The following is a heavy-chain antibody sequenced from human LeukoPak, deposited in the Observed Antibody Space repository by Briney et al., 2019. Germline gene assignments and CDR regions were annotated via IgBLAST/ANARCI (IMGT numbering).Heavy chain of an antibody. CDR3: ARLKYCTNGVCYAGFDY. CDR2: INAGNGNT. Sequence: ASVKVSCKASGYTFIGYHMHWVRQAPGQGLEWMGWINAGNGNTKYSQKFQGRVTITRDTSADTAYMELSSLRSEDTAVYYCARLKYCTNGVCYAGFDYWGQGTLVTVSS. D-gene: IGHD2-8*01. V-gene: IGHV1-3*01. CDR1: GYTFIGYH. J-gene: IGHJ4*02.